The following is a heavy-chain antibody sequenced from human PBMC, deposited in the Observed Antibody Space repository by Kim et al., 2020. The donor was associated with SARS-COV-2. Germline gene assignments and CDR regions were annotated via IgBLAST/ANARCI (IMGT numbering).Heavy chain of an antibody. V-gene: IGHV1-69*01. J-gene: IGHJ6*02. Sequence: NYAQKFQGRVTITADESTSTAYMELSSLRSEDTAVYYCARVTFYYYGMDVWGQGTTVTVSS. CDR3: ARVTFYYYGMDV.